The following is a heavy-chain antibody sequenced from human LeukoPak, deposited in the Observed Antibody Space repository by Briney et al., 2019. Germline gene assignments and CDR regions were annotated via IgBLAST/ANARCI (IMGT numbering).Heavy chain of an antibody. D-gene: IGHD3-10*01. CDR3: AREPDRDYYGSGSHPDY. CDR2: IWYDGSNK. CDR1: GFTFSSYG. Sequence: PGGSLRLSCAASGFTFSSYGMHWVRQAPGKGLEWVAVIWYDGSNKYYADSVKGRFTISRDNSKNTLYLQMNSLRAEDMAVYYCAREPDRDYYGSGSHPDYWGQGTLVTVSS. J-gene: IGHJ4*02. V-gene: IGHV3-33*01.